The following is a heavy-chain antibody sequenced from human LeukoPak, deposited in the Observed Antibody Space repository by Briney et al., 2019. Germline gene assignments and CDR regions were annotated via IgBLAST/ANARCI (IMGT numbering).Heavy chain of an antibody. CDR1: GYSISSGYY. D-gene: IGHD3-16*01. J-gene: IGHJ6*03. CDR3: ARVLGNYYYYMDV. CDR2: IYHSGST. Sequence: PSETLSLTCTVSGYSISSGYYWGWIRQPPGKGLEWIGSIYHSGSTYYNPSLKSRVTISVDTSKNQFSLKLSSVTAADTAVYYCARVLGNYYYYMDVWGKGTTVTVSS. V-gene: IGHV4-38-2*02.